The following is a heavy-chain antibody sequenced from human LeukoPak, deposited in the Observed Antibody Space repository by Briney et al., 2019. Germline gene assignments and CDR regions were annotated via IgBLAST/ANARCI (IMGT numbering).Heavy chain of an antibody. CDR1: GLTFSIYS. V-gene: IGHV3-30*02. CDR3: QKGYDEDAYMYFEL. J-gene: IGHJ2*01. Sequence: PGGSLRLACAASGLTFSIYSMHWVRQAPGKGLEWVAFIRYDGSNKYYADSVKGRFTISRDNSKNTLYLQMNSLRAEDTAVYYCQKGYDEDAYMYFELWARSTLVTVSS. D-gene: IGHD5-12*01. CDR2: IRYDGSNK.